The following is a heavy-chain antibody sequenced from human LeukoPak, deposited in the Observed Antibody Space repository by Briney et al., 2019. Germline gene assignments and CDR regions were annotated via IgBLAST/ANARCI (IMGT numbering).Heavy chain of an antibody. Sequence: GGSLRLSCVGSGFTFSNYWMTWVRQAPGKGLEWVANIKQDGSEKYYGDSVKGRFTISRDNAKNSLYLQMNSLRVEDTAVYYCPRSPLYGMDVWDQGTTVTVAS. J-gene: IGHJ6*02. CDR1: GFTFSNYW. V-gene: IGHV3-7*01. CDR3: PRSPLYGMDV. CDR2: IKQDGSEK.